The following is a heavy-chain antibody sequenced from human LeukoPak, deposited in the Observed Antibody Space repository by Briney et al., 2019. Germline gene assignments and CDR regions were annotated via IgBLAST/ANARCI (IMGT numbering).Heavy chain of an antibody. V-gene: IGHV3-33*01. J-gene: IGHJ4*02. CDR3: ATAVASSSGWYADY. D-gene: IGHD6-19*01. Sequence: GRSLRLSCAASGFTFRSYGMHWVRQAPGKGLEWVVVIWYDGSNEYYADSVKGRFTVSRDNSKNTLYLQMNSLRAEDTAVYYCATAVASSSGWYADYWGQGTLVTVSS. CDR1: GFTFRSYG. CDR2: IWYDGSNE.